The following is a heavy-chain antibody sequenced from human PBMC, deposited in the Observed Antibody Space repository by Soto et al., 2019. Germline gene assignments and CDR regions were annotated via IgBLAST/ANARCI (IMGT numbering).Heavy chain of an antibody. Sequence: EVQLVESGGGLVQPGGSLRLSCAASGFTFSTYWMSWVRRTPGKGLEWVANIKQDGTEKYYVDSVRGRLTVSRDNAKSSLYLQMNSLRVEDTAVYYCTTSPHRDSDRVFVWGQVTAVTVS. CDR3: TTSPHRDSDRVFV. D-gene: IGHD3-10*01. J-gene: IGHJ6*02. CDR1: GFTFSTYW. CDR2: IKQDGTEK. V-gene: IGHV3-7*01.